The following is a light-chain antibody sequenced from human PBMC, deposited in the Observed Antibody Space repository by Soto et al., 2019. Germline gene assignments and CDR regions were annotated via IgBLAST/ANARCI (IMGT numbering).Light chain of an antibody. Sequence: QSVLTQSPSVSGAPGQRVTIPCTGSSSNIGAGYDVHWYQQLPGTAPKLLIYGNSNRPSGVPDRFSGSTSGTSASLAITGLRAEDEADYYCQSYDSSLNVVIFGGGTKLTVL. CDR3: QSYDSSLNVVI. CDR2: GNS. J-gene: IGLJ2*01. CDR1: SSNIGAGYD. V-gene: IGLV1-40*01.